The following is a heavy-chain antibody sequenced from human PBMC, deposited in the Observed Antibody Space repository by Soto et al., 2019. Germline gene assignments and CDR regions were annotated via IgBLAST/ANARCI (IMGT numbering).Heavy chain of an antibody. CDR3: VRGHSSHWVNWFDP. J-gene: IGHJ5*02. D-gene: IGHD6-13*01. V-gene: IGHV3-74*01. CDR2: VNTDGSFT. CDR1: GFTFSSYW. Sequence: EVQLVESGGGLVQPGGSLRLSCAASGFTFSSYWMHWVRQAPGEGPVWVSRVNTDGSFTSYADSVKGRFTISRDNAKNTLYLQMDSLGAEDTAVYYCVRGHSSHWVNWFDPWGQGTLVTVSS.